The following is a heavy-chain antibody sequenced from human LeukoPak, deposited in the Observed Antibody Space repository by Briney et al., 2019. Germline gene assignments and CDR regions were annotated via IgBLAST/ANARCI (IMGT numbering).Heavy chain of an antibody. J-gene: IGHJ4*02. CDR2: INPNSGGT. CDR1: GYTFTGYY. Sequence: ASVKVSCKASGYTFTGYYMHWVRQAPGQGLEWMGWINPNSGGTNYAQKFQGRVTMTRDTSTSTVYMELSSLRSEDTAVYYCAREGFHGRELFPTFDYWGQGTLVTVSS. D-gene: IGHD3-10*01. CDR3: AREGFHGRELFPTFDY. V-gene: IGHV1-2*02.